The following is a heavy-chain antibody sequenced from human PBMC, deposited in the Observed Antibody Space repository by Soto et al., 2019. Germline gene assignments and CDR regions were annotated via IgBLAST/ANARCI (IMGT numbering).Heavy chain of an antibody. Sequence: QVQLVQSGAEVKKPGSSVKVSCKASGGTFSSYAISWVRQAPGQGLEWLGGIIPIFGTANYAQKFQGRVTITADESTSTAYMELSSLRSEDTAVYYCARGATYRLARLIGARYGMEVWGQGTTVTVSS. J-gene: IGHJ6*02. V-gene: IGHV1-69*01. CDR1: GGTFSSYA. CDR3: ARGATYRLARLIGARYGMEV. D-gene: IGHD3-10*01. CDR2: IIPIFGTA.